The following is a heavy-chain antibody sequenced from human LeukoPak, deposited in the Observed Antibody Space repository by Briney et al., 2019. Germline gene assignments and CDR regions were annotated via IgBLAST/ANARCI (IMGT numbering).Heavy chain of an antibody. CDR1: GGSISSSSYY. V-gene: IGHV4-39*01. D-gene: IGHD2-15*01. CDR2: IYYSGST. Sequence: PSETLSLTCKVSGGSISSSSYYWGWIRQPPGKGLDWFGRIYYSGSTYYNPSLKSRVTISVDTSKNQSSLKLSSVTAADTAVYYCARHQRWSYFDYWGQGTLVTVSS. CDR3: ARHQRWSYFDY. J-gene: IGHJ4*02.